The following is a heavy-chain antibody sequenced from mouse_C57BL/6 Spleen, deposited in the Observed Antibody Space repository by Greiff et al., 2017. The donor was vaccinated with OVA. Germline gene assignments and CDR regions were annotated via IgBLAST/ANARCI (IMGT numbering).Heavy chain of an antibody. Sequence: QVQLQQSGAELVKPGASVTMSCKASGYTFTTYPIEWMKQNHGKSLEWIGNFHPYNDDTKYNEKFKGKATLTVEKSSSTVYLELSLLTSDDSSVYYCARDYGYDYTWFAYWGQGTLVTVSA. CDR1: GYTFTTYP. CDR2: FHPYNDDT. J-gene: IGHJ3*01. CDR3: ARDYGYDYTWFAY. D-gene: IGHD2-2*01. V-gene: IGHV1-47*01.